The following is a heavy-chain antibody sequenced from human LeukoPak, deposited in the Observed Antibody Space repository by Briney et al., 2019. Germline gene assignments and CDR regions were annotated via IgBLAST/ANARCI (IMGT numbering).Heavy chain of an antibody. V-gene: IGHV3-66*01. CDR3: ASSAAAGTFDY. Sequence: PGGSLRLSCAASGFTFSSYTMNWVRQAPGKGLEWVSVIYSGGSTYYADSVKGRFTISRDNSKNTLYLQMNSLRAEDTAVYYCASSAAAGTFDYWGQGTLVTVSS. CDR1: GFTFSSYT. D-gene: IGHD6-13*01. J-gene: IGHJ4*02. CDR2: IYSGGST.